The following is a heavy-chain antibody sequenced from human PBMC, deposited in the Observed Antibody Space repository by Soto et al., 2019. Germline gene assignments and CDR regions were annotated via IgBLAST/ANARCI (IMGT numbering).Heavy chain of an antibody. CDR3: ARIRVSRDGFWSGYYFDYYYYGMDV. J-gene: IGHJ6*02. Sequence: GSGPTLVNPTETLTLTCTVSGFSLSNARMGVSWIRQPPGKALEWLAHIFSNDEKSYSTSLKSRLTISKDTSKSQVVLTMTNMDPVDTATYYCARIRVSRDGFWSGYYFDYYYYGMDVWGQGTRSPSP. CDR1: GFSLSNARMG. V-gene: IGHV2-26*01. CDR2: IFSNDEK. D-gene: IGHD3-3*01.